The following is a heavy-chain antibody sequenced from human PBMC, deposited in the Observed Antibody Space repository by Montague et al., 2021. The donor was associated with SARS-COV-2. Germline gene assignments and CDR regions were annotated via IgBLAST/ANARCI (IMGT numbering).Heavy chain of an antibody. Sequence: SETLSLTCIVSGESIDRDTYYWGWIRQSPGKGLEWIGSLSSSGSTYYEPSLRSRVTISMDTSKNHFSLKVNSVTATVAAVYFCARPGSVSGWFYFDDWGQGTLVSVSS. V-gene: IGHV4-39*02. CDR1: GESIDRDTYY. D-gene: IGHD6-19*01. J-gene: IGHJ4*02. CDR3: ARPGSVSGWFYFDD. CDR2: LSSSGST.